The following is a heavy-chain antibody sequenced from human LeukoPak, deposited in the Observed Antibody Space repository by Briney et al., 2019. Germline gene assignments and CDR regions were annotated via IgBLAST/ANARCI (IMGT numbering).Heavy chain of an antibody. J-gene: IGHJ2*01. CDR3: ARAGRVTTTYWYFDL. CDR1: GFXFSSYA. CDR2: ISYDGSNK. Sequence: GRSLRLSCAASGFXFSSYAMHWVRQAPGKGLEWVAVISYDGSNKHYADSVKGRFTISRDNSKNTMYLQMNSLRGEDTAVYYCARAGRVTTTYWYFDLWGRGTLVTVSS. D-gene: IGHD4-17*01. V-gene: IGHV3-30-3*01.